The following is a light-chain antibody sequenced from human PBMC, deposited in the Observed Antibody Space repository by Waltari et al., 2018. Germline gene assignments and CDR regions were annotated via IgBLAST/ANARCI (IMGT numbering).Light chain of an antibody. CDR2: GKN. J-gene: IGLJ2*01. V-gene: IGLV3-19*01. Sequence: SSELTQDPAVSVALGQTVRITCQGDSLRTYYANWYQQKPGQAPVLVIYGKNNRPSGIPDRLSASSSGNTASLTIAGAQAEDEADYYCTSRDLSGDVVFGGGTRLTVL. CDR1: SLRTYY. CDR3: TSRDLSGDVV.